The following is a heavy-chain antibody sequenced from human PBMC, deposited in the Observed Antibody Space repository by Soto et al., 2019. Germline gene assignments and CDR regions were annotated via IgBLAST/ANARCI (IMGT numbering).Heavy chain of an antibody. V-gene: IGHV3-11*01. CDR1: GLTFSDCY. D-gene: IGHD3-10*01. J-gene: IGHJ6*02. Sequence: QVPLVESGGGLVKPGGSLRLSCAASGLTFSDCYMNWIRQAPGKGLEWVSYISSSGSSINYAGSVKGRFTISRDNAKNSRYLQMNSLRAEDTAMYYCARVRFGEWGYAMDVWGQGTTVTVSS. CDR3: ARVRFGEWGYAMDV. CDR2: ISSSGSSI.